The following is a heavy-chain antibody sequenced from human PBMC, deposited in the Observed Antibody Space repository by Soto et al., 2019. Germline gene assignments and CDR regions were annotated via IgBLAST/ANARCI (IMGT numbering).Heavy chain of an antibody. Sequence: SETLSLTCAVYGGSFSGYYWSWIRQPPGKGLEWIGEINHSGSTNYNPSLKSRVTISVDTSKNQFSLKLSSVTAADTAVYYCARHRYCTNGVCYTRGWFDPWGKGTLVTVSS. CDR2: INHSGST. CDR1: GGSFSGYY. D-gene: IGHD2-8*01. J-gene: IGHJ5*02. CDR3: ARHRYCTNGVCYTRGWFDP. V-gene: IGHV4-34*01.